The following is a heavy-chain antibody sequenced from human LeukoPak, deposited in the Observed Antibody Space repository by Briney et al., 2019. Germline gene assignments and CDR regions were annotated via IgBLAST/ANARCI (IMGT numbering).Heavy chain of an antibody. Sequence: GSLRLSCAASGFTLSSSAMSWVRPAPGKGLEWVSAISNNGGYTYYADSVQGRFTISRDNSKSTLCLQMNSLRAEDTAVYYCAKQLGYCSDGSCYFPYWGQGTLVTVSS. CDR2: ISNNGGYT. CDR3: AKQLGYCSDGSCYFPY. CDR1: GFTLSSSA. V-gene: IGHV3-23*01. D-gene: IGHD2-15*01. J-gene: IGHJ4*02.